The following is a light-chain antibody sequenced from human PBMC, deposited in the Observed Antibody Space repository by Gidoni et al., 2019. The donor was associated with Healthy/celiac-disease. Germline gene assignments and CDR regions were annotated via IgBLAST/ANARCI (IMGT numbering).Light chain of an antibody. V-gene: IGLV3-1*01. J-gene: IGLJ2*01. Sequence: SYELTQPPSVSVSPGQTASITCSGDKLGDKYSCWYQQKPGQSPELFIYQDSKRPSGIPERFSGSNSGNTATLTISGTQAMDEADYSCQAWDSSTAVFGGGTKLTVL. CDR3: QAWDSSTAV. CDR1: KLGDKY. CDR2: QDS.